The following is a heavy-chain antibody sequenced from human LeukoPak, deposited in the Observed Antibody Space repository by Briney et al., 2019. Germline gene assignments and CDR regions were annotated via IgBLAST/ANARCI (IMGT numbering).Heavy chain of an antibody. CDR2: INHSGST. D-gene: IGHD3-22*01. Sequence: SETLSLTCAVYGGSFSGYYWSWIRQPPGKGPEWIGEINHSGSTNYNPSLKSRVTISVDTSKNQFSLKLSSVTAADTAVYYCARGPEARDSSGYYVYNYFDYWGQGTLVTVSS. V-gene: IGHV4-34*01. CDR3: ARGPEARDSSGYYVYNYFDY. J-gene: IGHJ4*02. CDR1: GGSFSGYY.